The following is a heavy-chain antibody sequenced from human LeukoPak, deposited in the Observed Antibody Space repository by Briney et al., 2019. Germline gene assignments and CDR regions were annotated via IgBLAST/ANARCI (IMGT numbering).Heavy chain of an antibody. CDR1: GFTFSSYW. CDR2: IKQDGSEK. J-gene: IGHJ3*02. CDR3: ARDRRFVNWDSSGEKAFDI. D-gene: IGHD3-22*01. V-gene: IGHV3-7*01. Sequence: PGGSLRLSCAVSGFTFSSYWMSWVRQAPGKGLEGLANIKQDGSEKYYVDSVKGRFTISRDNAKNSLYLQMSSLRAEDTAVYYCARDRRFVNWDSSGEKAFDIWGQGTMVTVSS.